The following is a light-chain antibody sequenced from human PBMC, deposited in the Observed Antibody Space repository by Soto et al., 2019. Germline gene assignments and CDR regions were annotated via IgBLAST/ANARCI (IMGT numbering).Light chain of an antibody. CDR1: QDISNY. Sequence: DIQMTQSPSSLSASVGDRVTITCQASQDISNYLNWYQQKLGKAPKLLIYDASNLETGVPSRFSGSGSGTDFTLTISSLQPEDFATYYCQQSYSTPFTFGQGTRLEI. J-gene: IGKJ5*01. V-gene: IGKV1-39*01. CDR3: QQSYSTPFT. CDR2: DAS.